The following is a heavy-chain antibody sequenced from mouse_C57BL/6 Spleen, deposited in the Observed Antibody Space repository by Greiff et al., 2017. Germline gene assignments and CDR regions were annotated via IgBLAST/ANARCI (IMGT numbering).Heavy chain of an antibody. V-gene: IGHV1-61*01. CDR2: IYPSDSET. CDR3: ARDSYY. J-gene: IGHJ2*01. Sequence: QVTLHPPFSELVRPGSSVKLSCKASGYTFTSYWMDWVKQRPGQGLEWIGNIYPSDSETHYNQKFKDKATLTVDKSSSTAYMQLSSLTSEDSAVYYCARDSYYWGQGTTLTVSS. CDR1: GYTFTSYW.